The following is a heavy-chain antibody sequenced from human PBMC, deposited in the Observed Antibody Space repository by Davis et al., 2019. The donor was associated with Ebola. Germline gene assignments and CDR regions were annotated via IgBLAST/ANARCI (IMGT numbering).Heavy chain of an antibody. D-gene: IGHD3-16*01. CDR3: ARDHGAGNLDV. Sequence: SETLSLTCSVSGDSISTSYYSWGWIRLPPGKGLEWIGSLYYSGTTYYNPSLKSRATISVDTSENHFSLRLSSVTAADTAVYYCARDHGAGNLDVWGQGTTVTVSS. CDR2: LYYSGTT. CDR1: GDSISTSYYS. J-gene: IGHJ6*02. V-gene: IGHV4-39*07.